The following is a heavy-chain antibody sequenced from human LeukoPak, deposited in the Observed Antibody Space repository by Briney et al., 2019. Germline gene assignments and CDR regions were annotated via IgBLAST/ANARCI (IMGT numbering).Heavy chain of an antibody. D-gene: IGHD3-3*01. CDR2: IYYSGST. CDR3: ARRLNYDLNP. V-gene: IGHV4-59*12. CDR1: GGSISSYY. J-gene: IGHJ5*02. Sequence: SETLSLTCTVSGGSISSYYWSWIRQPPGKGLEWIGYIYYSGSTNYNPSLKSRVTISVDTSKNQFSLDLSSVTAADTDVYYCARRLNYDLNPWGQGTLVTVSS.